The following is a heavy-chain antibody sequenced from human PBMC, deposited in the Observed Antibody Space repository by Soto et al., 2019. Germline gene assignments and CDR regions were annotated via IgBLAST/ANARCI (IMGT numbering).Heavy chain of an antibody. D-gene: IGHD3-16*01. CDR1: GFTFSSYA. V-gene: IGHV3-23*01. CDR3: AKCSGGDYYYYYMDV. J-gene: IGHJ6*03. CDR2: ISISGGSP. Sequence: GGSLRLSCAASGFTFSSYAMTWVRQAPGKGLEWVSGISISGGSPYYADSVKGRFAISRDNSKNTLYLQVNSLRAEDTAAYYCAKCSGGDYYYYYMDVWGKGTTVTVSS.